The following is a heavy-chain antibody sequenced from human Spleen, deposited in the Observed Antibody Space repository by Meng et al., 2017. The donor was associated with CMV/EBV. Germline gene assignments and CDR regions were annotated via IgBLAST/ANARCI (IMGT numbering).Heavy chain of an antibody. Sequence: GGSLRLSCAASGFTPSSYTMNWVRQSPGKGLKWVSSISSSSSHIYYADSVKGRFTISRDYAKNSLYLQMSSLRAEDTAVYYCARDSTLVSTSNWCQGTLVTVSS. D-gene: IGHD3-22*01. V-gene: IGHV3-21*01. CDR1: GFTPSSYT. J-gene: IGHJ4*02. CDR3: ARDSTLVSTSN. CDR2: ISSSSSHI.